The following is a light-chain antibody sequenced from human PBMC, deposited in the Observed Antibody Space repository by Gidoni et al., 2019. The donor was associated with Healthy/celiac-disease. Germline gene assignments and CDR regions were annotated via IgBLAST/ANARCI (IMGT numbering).Light chain of an antibody. CDR1: QSVSSY. J-gene: IGKJ1*01. V-gene: IGKV3-11*01. CDR3: QQRSNWPPA. CDR2: DAS. Sequence: EIVLTHSPATLSLSPGERATLSCRASQSVSSYFAWYQQKPGQAPRLLIYDASNRATGIPARFSGSGSGTDFTLTISSLEPEDFAVYYCQQRSNWPPAFXXXTKVETK.